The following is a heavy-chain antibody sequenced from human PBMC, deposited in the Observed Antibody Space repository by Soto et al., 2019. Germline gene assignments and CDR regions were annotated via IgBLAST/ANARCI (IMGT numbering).Heavy chain of an antibody. D-gene: IGHD3-16*01. CDR1: GGTFISYA. CDR2: IIPIFGTA. V-gene: IGHV1-69*06. J-gene: IGHJ4*02. Sequence: SVKVSCKASGGTFISYAIIWVRQAPGQGLEWMGGIIPIFGTANYAQKFQGRVTITADKSTSTAYMELSSLRSEDTAVYYCALRRGQSRGAIDYWGQGTLVTVSS. CDR3: ALRRGQSRGAIDY.